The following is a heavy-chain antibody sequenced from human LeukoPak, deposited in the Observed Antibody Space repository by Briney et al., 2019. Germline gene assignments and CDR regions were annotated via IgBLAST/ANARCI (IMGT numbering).Heavy chain of an antibody. CDR2: ISSSSSYI. CDR3: ARAYIVATSLGY. Sequence: PGGSLRLSRAASGFTFSSYSMNWVRQAPGKGLEWVSSISSSSSYIYYADSVKGRFTISRDNAKNSLYLQMNSLRAEDTAVYYCARAYIVATSLGYWGQGTLVTVSS. V-gene: IGHV3-21*01. CDR1: GFTFSSYS. D-gene: IGHD5-12*01. J-gene: IGHJ4*02.